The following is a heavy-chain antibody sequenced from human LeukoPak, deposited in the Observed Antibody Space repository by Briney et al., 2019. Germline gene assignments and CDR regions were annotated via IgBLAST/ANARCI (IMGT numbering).Heavy chain of an antibody. CDR2: IYHSGST. CDR3: ARAPIYGSGSSFDY. J-gene: IGHJ4*02. D-gene: IGHD3-10*01. CDR1: GDSLSSGGYY. Sequence: SETLSLTCSVSGDSLSSGGYYWSWIRQPPGMGLEWIGSIYHSGSTYYNPSLKSRVTFSVDRSKNQFSLKLNSVTAADTAVYYCARAPIYGSGSSFDYWGQGTLVTVSS. V-gene: IGHV4-30-2*01.